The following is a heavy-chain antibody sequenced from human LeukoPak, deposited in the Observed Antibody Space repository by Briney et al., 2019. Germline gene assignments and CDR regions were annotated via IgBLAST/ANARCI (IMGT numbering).Heavy chain of an antibody. Sequence: GGSLRLSCAASGFTFSSYGMHWVRQAPGKGLEWVAVLWYDGSNKYYADSVKGRFTISRDNSKNTLYLQMNSLRAEDTAVYYCAKDIYCSGGSYYSGKGDYYGMDVWGQGTTVTVSS. D-gene: IGHD2-15*01. CDR2: LWYDGSNK. CDR1: GFTFSSYG. CDR3: AKDIYCSGGSYYSGKGDYYGMDV. J-gene: IGHJ6*02. V-gene: IGHV3-30*02.